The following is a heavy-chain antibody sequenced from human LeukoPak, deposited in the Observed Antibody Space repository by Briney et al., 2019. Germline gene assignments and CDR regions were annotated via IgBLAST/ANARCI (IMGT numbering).Heavy chain of an antibody. CDR3: ARGAKWGGNWFDP. V-gene: IGHV4-34*01. Sequence: SAETLSLTCAVYGGSFSGFYWSWIRKPPGKGLEWIGEINPSGSTNYNPSLKSRVTISVDTSKNQFSLKLSSVTAADTAVYYCARGAKWGGNWFDPWGQGTLVTVSS. J-gene: IGHJ5*02. CDR2: INPSGST. D-gene: IGHD2-8*01. CDR1: GGSFSGFY.